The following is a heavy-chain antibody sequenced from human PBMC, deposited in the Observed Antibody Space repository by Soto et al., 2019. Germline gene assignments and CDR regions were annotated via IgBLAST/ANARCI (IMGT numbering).Heavy chain of an antibody. Sequence: GGSLRLSCAASGVTFSSYGMHWVRQAPGKGLEWVAVIWYDGSNKYYADSVKGRFTISRDNSKNTLYLQMNSLRAEDTAVYYCARGLLNYFGMDVWGQGTTVTVSS. V-gene: IGHV3-33*01. J-gene: IGHJ6*02. CDR2: IWYDGSNK. CDR3: ARGLLNYFGMDV. D-gene: IGHD4-17*01. CDR1: GVTFSSYG.